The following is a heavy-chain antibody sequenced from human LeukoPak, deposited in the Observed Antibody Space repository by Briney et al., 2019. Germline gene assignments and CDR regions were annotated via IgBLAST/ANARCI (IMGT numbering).Heavy chain of an antibody. Sequence: GGSLRLSCAASGFTFSSYAMNWVRQAPGKGLEWVSTISDSRGSTYYADSVKGRFTISRDNSQNTLHLQMNSLRAEDTAVYYCAKGSAAAVVDYWDQGTLVTVSS. CDR3: AKGSAAAVVDY. CDR1: GFTFSSYA. CDR2: ISDSRGST. V-gene: IGHV3-23*01. D-gene: IGHD2-15*01. J-gene: IGHJ4*02.